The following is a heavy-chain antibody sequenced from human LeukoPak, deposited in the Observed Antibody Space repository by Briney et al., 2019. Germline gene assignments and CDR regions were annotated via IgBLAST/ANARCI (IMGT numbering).Heavy chain of an antibody. J-gene: IGHJ4*02. D-gene: IGHD2-21*02. CDR1: GFTFSSYA. CDR3: AKSGLAYCGGDCYSDY. CDR2: ISGSGGST. V-gene: IGHV3-23*01. Sequence: QSGGSLRLSCAATGFTFSSYAMSWVRQAPGKGLEWVSAISGSGGSTYYADSVKGRFTIPRDNSKNTLYLQMNSLRAEDTAVYYCAKSGLAYCGGDCYSDYWGQGTLVTVSS.